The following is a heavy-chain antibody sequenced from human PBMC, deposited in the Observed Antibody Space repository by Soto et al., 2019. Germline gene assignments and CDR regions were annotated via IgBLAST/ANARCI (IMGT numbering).Heavy chain of an antibody. CDR3: ARDGGYYGYGCHIGYWYFGP. D-gene: IGHD3-16*01. CDR1: GFTFGDYA. J-gene: IGHJ2*01. Sequence: EVQLVESGGDLVKPGRSLRLSCTASGFTFGDYAMSWFRQAPGKGLEWVGFIRSKVYGGTIEYAAPVEGRFSISRDDSKSIDYLQMNSLKAADTAVYYCARDGGYYGYGCHIGYWYFGPWGRGTLVTVSS. V-gene: IGHV3-49*05. CDR2: IRSKVYGGTI.